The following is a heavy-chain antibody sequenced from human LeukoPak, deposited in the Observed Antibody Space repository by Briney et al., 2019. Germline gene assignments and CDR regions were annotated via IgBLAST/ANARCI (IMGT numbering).Heavy chain of an antibody. J-gene: IGHJ4*02. CDR3: ASPNPYYYDSSGYSVNYFDY. CDR2: IYYSGST. V-gene: IGHV4-39*01. CDR1: GGSTSSSSYY. D-gene: IGHD3-22*01. Sequence: PSETLSLTCTVSGGSTSSSSYYWGWIRQPPGKGLEWIGSIYYSGSTYYNPSLKSRVTISVDTSKNQFSLKLSSVTAADTAVYYCASPNPYYYDSSGYSVNYFDYWGQGTLVTVSS.